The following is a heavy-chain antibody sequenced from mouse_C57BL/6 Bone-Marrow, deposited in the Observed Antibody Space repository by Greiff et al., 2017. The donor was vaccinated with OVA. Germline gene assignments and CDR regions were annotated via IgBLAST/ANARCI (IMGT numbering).Heavy chain of an antibody. D-gene: IGHD1-1*01. J-gene: IGHJ1*03. Sequence: VQLQQSGAELVRPGASVKLSCTASGFNIKDDYMHWVKQRPEQGLEWIGWFDPENGDTEYASKFQGKATITADTSSNTAYLQLSSLTSEDTAVYYCTTVGAIYYYGSSYRYFDVWGTGTTVTVSS. CDR3: TTVGAIYYYGSSYRYFDV. V-gene: IGHV14-4*01. CDR2: FDPENGDT. CDR1: GFNIKDDY.